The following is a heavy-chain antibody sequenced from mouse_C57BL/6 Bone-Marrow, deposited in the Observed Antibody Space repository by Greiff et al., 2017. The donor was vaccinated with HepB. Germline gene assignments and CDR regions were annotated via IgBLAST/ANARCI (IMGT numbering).Heavy chain of an antibody. CDR3: AAVVARAYWYFDV. CDR2: INPGSGGT. Sequence: QVQLQQSGAELVRPGTSVKVSCKASGYAFTNYLIEWVKQRPGQGLEWIGVINPGSGGTNYNEKFKGKATLTADKSSSTAYMQLSSLTSEDSAVYFCAAVVARAYWYFDVWGTGTAVTVSS. V-gene: IGHV1-54*01. CDR1: GYAFTNYL. D-gene: IGHD1-1*01. J-gene: IGHJ1*03.